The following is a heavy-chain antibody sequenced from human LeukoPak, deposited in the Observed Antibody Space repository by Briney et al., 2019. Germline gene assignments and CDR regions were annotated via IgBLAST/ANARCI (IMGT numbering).Heavy chain of an antibody. D-gene: IGHD3-3*01. CDR3: ARVGDYDFWSGYYMPY. V-gene: IGHV3-66*01. J-gene: IGHJ4*02. CDR2: IYSGGST. Sequence: GGSLRLSCPASGFTVSSNYMSWVRQAPGKGLEWVSVIYSGGSTYYADSVKGRFTISRDNSKNTLYLQMNSLRAEDTAVYYCARVGDYDFWSGYYMPYWGQGTLVTVSS. CDR1: GFTVSSNY.